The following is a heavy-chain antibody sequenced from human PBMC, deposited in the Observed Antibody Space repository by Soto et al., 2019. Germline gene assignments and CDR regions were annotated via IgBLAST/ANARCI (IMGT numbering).Heavy chain of an antibody. D-gene: IGHD1-26*01. CDR2: ISAYNGNT. J-gene: IGHJ4*02. V-gene: IGHV1-18*01. CDR3: ARDSMLMGATPLNY. Sequence: QVQLVQSGAEVKKPGASVKVSCKASGYTFTSYGISWVRQAPGQGLEWMGWISAYNGNTNYAQKLQGRVTMTTDTSTSTAYMEVRSLRSDDRAVYYCARDSMLMGATPLNYWGQGTLVTVSS. CDR1: GYTFTSYG.